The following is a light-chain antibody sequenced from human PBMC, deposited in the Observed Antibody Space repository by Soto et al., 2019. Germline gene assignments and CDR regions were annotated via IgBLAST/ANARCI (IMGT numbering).Light chain of an antibody. CDR3: SSYSRTTTLGV. CDR1: SSDVGGYNY. CDR2: DVN. V-gene: IGLV2-14*01. Sequence: QSALTQPASVSGSPGQSITISCTGTSSDVGGYNYVSWYQQHPGNTPKLIIFDVNNRPSGVSNRFSASKSGSTASLTIAGLQAEDEADYYCSSYSRTTTLGVFGTGTKLTVL. J-gene: IGLJ1*01.